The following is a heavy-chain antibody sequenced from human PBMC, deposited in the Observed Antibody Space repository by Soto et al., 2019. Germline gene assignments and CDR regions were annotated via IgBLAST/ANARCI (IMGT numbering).Heavy chain of an antibody. CDR3: ARDLGYCSSTSCSLAYGMDV. CDR2: IWYDGSNK. CDR1: GFTFSSYG. V-gene: IGHV3-33*01. Sequence: GGSLRLSCAASGFTFSSYGMHWVRQAPGKGLEWVAVIWYDGSNKYYADSVTGRFTISRDNSTNTLYLQMNSLRAEDTAVYYCARDLGYCSSTSCSLAYGMDVWGQGTTVTVSS. D-gene: IGHD2-2*01. J-gene: IGHJ6*02.